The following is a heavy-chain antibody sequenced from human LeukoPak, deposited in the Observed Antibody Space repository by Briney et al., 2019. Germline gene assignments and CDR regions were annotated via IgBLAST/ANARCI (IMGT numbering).Heavy chain of an antibody. D-gene: IGHD5-18*01. J-gene: IGHJ4*02. V-gene: IGHV3-15*01. Sequence: GGSLRLSCAASGFTFSNAWMSWVRQAPGKGLEWDGRIKSKTDGGTTDYAAPVKGRFTISRDDSKNTLYLQMNSLKTEDTAVYYCTTDIGSYGNQWGQGTLVTVSS. CDR2: IKSKTDGGTT. CDR1: GFTFSNAW. CDR3: TTDIGSYGNQ.